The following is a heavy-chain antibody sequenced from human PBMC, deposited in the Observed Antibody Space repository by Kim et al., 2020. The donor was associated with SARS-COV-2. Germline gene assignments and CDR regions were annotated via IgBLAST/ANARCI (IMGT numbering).Heavy chain of an antibody. CDR2: IKSKTDGGTT. Sequence: GGSLRLSCAASGFTFSNAWMSWVRQAPGKGLEWVGRIKSKTDGGTTDYAAPVKGRFTISRDDSKNTLYLQMNSLKTEDTAVYYCTTDRGESSSKPYYYYYYGMDVWGQGATVTVSS. V-gene: IGHV3-15*01. CDR3: TTDRGESSSKPYYYYYYGMDV. D-gene: IGHD3-16*01. J-gene: IGHJ6*02. CDR1: GFTFSNAW.